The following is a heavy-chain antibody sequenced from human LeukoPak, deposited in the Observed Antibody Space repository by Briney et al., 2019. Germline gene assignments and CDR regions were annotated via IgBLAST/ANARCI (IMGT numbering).Heavy chain of an antibody. J-gene: IGHJ6*03. Sequence: PGGSLRCSSAASGFTFSSNGMHWVRQAPGKGLEWVADIWYDGSNKYYADSVKGRFTISRDNSKNTLYLQMNSLRAEDTAVYYCAKFFHAGTYNYYYMDVWGKGTTVTVSS. CDR2: IWYDGSNK. V-gene: IGHV3-33*06. CDR1: GFTFSSNG. CDR3: AKFFHAGTYNYYYMDV. D-gene: IGHD3-10*01.